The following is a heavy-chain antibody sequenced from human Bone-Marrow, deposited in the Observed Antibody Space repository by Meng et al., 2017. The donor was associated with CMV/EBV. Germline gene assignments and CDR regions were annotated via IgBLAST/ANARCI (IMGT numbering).Heavy chain of an antibody. V-gene: IGHV3-74*01. CDR3: ARARYSSSWYGS. D-gene: IGHD6-13*01. CDR1: GFTFSSYW. J-gene: IGHJ4*02. Sequence: SCAASGFTFSSYWMHWVRQAPGKGLVWVSRINSDGSSTSYADSVKGRFTISRDNAKNTLYLQMNSLRAEDTAVYYCARARYSSSWYGSWGQGTLVTVSS. CDR2: INSDGSST.